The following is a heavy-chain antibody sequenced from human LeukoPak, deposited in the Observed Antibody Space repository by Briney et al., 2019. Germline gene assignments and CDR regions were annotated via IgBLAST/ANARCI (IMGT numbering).Heavy chain of an antibody. D-gene: IGHD3-22*01. CDR1: GFTFSSYW. Sequence: GGSLRLSCAASGFTFSSYWMSWVRQAPGKGLEWVANIKQDGSEKYYVDSVKGRFTISRDNSKNTLYLQMNSLRAEDTAVYYCAKDSEDYYDSSGYYYGQHFDYWGQGTLVTVSS. J-gene: IGHJ4*02. CDR2: IKQDGSEK. CDR3: AKDSEDYYDSSGYYYGQHFDY. V-gene: IGHV3-7*03.